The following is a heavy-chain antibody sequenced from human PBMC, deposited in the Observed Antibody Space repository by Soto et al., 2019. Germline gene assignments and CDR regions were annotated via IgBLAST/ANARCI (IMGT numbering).Heavy chain of an antibody. J-gene: IGHJ4*02. CDR2: IGPAGDT. V-gene: IGHV3-13*04. CDR3: ARSRGADFDY. D-gene: IGHD3-10*01. CDR1: GFTLSNYD. Sequence: EAQLVESGGALVQPGGSLRLSCAASGFTLSNYDMHWVRQATGKGLEWVSAIGPAGDTYYPGSVKGRFTISRENAKNSLYLQMNSLRAGDTAVYYCARSRGADFDYWGQGTLVTVSS.